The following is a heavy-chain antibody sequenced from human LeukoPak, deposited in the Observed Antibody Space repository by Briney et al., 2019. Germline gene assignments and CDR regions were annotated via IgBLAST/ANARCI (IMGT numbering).Heavy chain of an antibody. D-gene: IGHD5-24*01. CDR1: GFTFSDYS. J-gene: IGHJ4*02. Sequence: PGGSLRLSCAASGFTFSDYSTNWVRQAPGKGLEWISYIGSDSGNTNYADPVKGRFTISGDKAKNSLYLQMNSLRVEDTAVYYCARDYKYAFDNWGQGTLVTVSS. V-gene: IGHV3-48*01. CDR3: ARDYKYAFDN. CDR2: IGSDSGNT.